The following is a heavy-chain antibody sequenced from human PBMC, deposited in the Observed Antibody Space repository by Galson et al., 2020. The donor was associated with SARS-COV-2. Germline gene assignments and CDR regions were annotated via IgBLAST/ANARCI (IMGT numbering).Heavy chain of an antibody. Sequence: SVKVSCKASGGTFSSYAISWVRQAPGQGLEWMGGIIPIFGTANYAQKFQGRVTITADESTSTAYMALSSLRSEDTAVYYCARGRDCSSTSCYIRPPYYYYYMDVWGKGTTVTVSS. CDR2: IIPIFGTA. CDR3: ARGRDCSSTSCYIRPPYYYYYMDV. V-gene: IGHV1-69*13. CDR1: GGTFSSYA. J-gene: IGHJ6*03. D-gene: IGHD2-2*02.